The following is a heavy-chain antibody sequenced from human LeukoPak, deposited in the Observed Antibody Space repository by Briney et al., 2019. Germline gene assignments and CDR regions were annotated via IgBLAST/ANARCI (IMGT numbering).Heavy chain of an antibody. J-gene: IGHJ3*02. CDR3: ARDREYDFWSGPDAFDI. CDR2: IYYSGST. V-gene: IGHV4-31*03. D-gene: IGHD3-3*01. CDR1: GGSISSGGYY. Sequence: SETLSLTCTVSGGSISSGGYYWSWIRRHPGKGLEWIGYIYYSGSTYYNPSLKSRVTISVDTSKNQFSLKLSSVTAADTAVYYCARDREYDFWSGPDAFDIWGQGTMVTVSS.